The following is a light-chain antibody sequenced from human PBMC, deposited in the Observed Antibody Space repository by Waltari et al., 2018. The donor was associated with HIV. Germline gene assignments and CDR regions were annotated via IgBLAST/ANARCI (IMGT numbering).Light chain of an antibody. V-gene: IGKV3-20*01. CDR3: QHYGSSPRT. CDR2: GAS. CDR1: QSLSSSY. Sequence: EIVLTQSPGTLSLSPGERVTLSCRASQSLSSSYLAWYQQKPGQAPRRLIYGASNRATGIPDRVSGSGSGTDFTLTISRLEPEDFAVYYCQHYGSSPRTFGQGTKLEIK. J-gene: IGKJ2*01.